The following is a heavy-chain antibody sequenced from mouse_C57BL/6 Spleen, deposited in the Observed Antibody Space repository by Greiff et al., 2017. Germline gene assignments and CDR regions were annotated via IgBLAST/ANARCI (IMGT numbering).Heavy chain of an antibody. V-gene: IGHV1-59*01. CDR1: GYTFTSYW. Sequence: VQLQQPGAELVRPGTSVKLSCKASGYTFTSYWMHWVKQRPGQGLEWIGVIDPSDSYTNYNQKFKGKATLTVDTSSSTAYMQLSSLTSEDSAVYYCAREGYSRFAYWGQGTLVTVSA. J-gene: IGHJ3*01. CDR3: AREGYSRFAY. D-gene: IGHD2-5*01. CDR2: IDPSDSYT.